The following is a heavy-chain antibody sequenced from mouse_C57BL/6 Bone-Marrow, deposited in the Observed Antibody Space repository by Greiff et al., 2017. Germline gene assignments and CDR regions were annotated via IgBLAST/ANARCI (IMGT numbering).Heavy chain of an antibody. D-gene: IGHD1-1*01. CDR3: ARPKFYYGSPAWFAY. CDR2: IYPGDGDT. Sequence: QVQLQQSGAELVKPGASVKISCKASGYAFSSYWMNWVKQRPGKGLEWIGQIYPGDGDTNYNGKFKGKATLTADKSSSTAYMQLSSLTSEDSAVYFCARPKFYYGSPAWFAYWGQGTLVTVSA. J-gene: IGHJ3*01. CDR1: GYAFSSYW. V-gene: IGHV1-80*01.